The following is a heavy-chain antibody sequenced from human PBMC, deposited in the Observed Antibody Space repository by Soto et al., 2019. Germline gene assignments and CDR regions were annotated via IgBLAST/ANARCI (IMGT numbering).Heavy chain of an antibody. D-gene: IGHD3-10*01. Sequence: SETLSLTCTFSSGTIISSMYDWCLIRQPPGKRLEWIGSIYYSGSTYYNPSLKSRVTISVDTSKNQFSLKLSSVTAADTAVYYCAITPTNYYCWSYYYYYGMDVWGQGTTVTVSS. J-gene: IGHJ6*02. CDR2: IYYSGST. V-gene: IGHV4-39*01. CDR1: SGTIISSMYD. CDR3: AITPTNYYCWSYYYYYGMDV.